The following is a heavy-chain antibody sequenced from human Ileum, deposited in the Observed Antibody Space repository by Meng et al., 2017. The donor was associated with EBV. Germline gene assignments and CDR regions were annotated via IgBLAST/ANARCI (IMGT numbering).Heavy chain of an antibody. Sequence: LVLEGAGPGSVKPSDTLSLTCTAPGASISSTPYSWGWSRQPPGKGLEWIGNIFNSGSTSYSPSLKSRVTISVDTSKNQFSLKLSSVTAADTAVYYCARDYSSSWYSGGFFKYWGQGILVTVSS. V-gene: IGHV4-39*07. CDR2: IFNSGST. CDR3: ARDYSSSWYSGGFFKY. CDR1: GASISSTPYS. J-gene: IGHJ1*01. D-gene: IGHD6-13*01.